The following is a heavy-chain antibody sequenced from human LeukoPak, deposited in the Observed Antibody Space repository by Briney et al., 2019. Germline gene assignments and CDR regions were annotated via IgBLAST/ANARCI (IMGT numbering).Heavy chain of an antibody. D-gene: IGHD2-15*01. CDR2: IYYSGST. Sequence: SETLSLTCTVSGGSISSYYWSWIRQPPGKGLEWIGYIYYSGSTNYNPSLKSRVTISVDTSKNQFSLKLSSVTAADTAVYYCARDLEVAATPHYYYYMDVWGKGTRVTISS. J-gene: IGHJ6*03. V-gene: IGHV4-59*12. CDR3: ARDLEVAATPHYYYYMDV. CDR1: GGSISSYY.